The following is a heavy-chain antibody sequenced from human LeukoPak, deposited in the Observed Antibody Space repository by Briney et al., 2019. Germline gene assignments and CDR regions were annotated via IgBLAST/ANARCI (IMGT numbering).Heavy chain of an antibody. V-gene: IGHV1-2*02. Sequence: GASVKVSCKASGYTFTSYYMHWVRQAPGQGLEWMGWINPNSGGTNYAQKFQGRVTMTRDTSISTAYMELSRLRSDDTAVYYCARGRSVSRIALAVNNWFDPWGQGTLVPVSS. CDR3: ARGRSVSRIALAVNNWFDP. J-gene: IGHJ5*02. CDR2: INPNSGGT. CDR1: GYTFTSYY. D-gene: IGHD6-19*01.